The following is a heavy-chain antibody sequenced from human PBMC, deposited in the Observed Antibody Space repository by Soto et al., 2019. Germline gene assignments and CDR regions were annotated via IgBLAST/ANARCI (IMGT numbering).Heavy chain of an antibody. CDR3: ARWDDTAMVGPWSTDAFDI. Sequence: QVQLQQSGPGLVKPSQTLSLTCAISGDSVSSNSAAWNWIRQSPSRGLEWLGRTYYRSKWYNDCAVSVKSRITINPDTSKNQFYLQLNSVTPEDTAVYYCARWDDTAMVGPWSTDAFDIWGQGTMVTVSS. J-gene: IGHJ3*02. V-gene: IGHV6-1*01. CDR2: TYYRSKWYN. D-gene: IGHD5-18*01. CDR1: GDSVSSNSAA.